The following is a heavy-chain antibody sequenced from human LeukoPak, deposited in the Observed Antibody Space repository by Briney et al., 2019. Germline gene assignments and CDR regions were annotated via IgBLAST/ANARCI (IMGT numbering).Heavy chain of an antibody. CDR1: GGSISSSSYY. D-gene: IGHD3-22*01. J-gene: IGHJ4*02. CDR3: AIHYYDSSGYYPADDY. Sequence: PSETLSLTCTVSGGSISSSSYYWGWIRQPPGKGLEWIGSIYYGGSTYYNPSLKSRVTISVDTSKNQFSLKLSSVTAADTAVYYCAIHYYDSSGYYPADDYWGQGTLVTVSS. CDR2: IYYGGST. V-gene: IGHV4-39*01.